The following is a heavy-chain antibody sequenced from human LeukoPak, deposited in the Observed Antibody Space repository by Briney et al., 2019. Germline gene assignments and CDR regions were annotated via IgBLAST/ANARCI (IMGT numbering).Heavy chain of an antibody. D-gene: IGHD6-19*01. CDR1: GFTFSSYA. Sequence: GGSLRLSCAASGFTFSSYAMHWVRQAPGKGLEWVAVISYDGSNKYYADSVKGRFTISRDNSKNTLYLQMNSLKTEDTAVYYCTRDPPYNYYSSGWYLYWGQGTLVTVSS. V-gene: IGHV3-30*04. CDR2: ISYDGSNK. J-gene: IGHJ4*02. CDR3: TRDPPYNYYSSGWYLY.